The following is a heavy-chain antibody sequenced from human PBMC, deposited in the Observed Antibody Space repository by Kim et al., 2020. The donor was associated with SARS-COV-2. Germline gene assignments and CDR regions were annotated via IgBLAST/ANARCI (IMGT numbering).Heavy chain of an antibody. J-gene: IGHJ2*01. D-gene: IGHD3-22*01. CDR3: AKRGDYYDSSGYYSYWYFDL. Sequence: RFTISRDNSKNTLYLQMNSLRAEDTAVYYCAKRGDYYDSSGYYSYWYFDLWGRGTLVTVSS. V-gene: IGHV3-23*01.